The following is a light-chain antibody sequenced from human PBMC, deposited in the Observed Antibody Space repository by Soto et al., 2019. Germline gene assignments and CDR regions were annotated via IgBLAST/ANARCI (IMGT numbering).Light chain of an antibody. CDR1: SSNIGNNY. J-gene: IGLJ1*01. CDR3: AAWDDSLNGYV. V-gene: IGLV1-51*02. CDR2: KNN. Sequence: QSVLTQPPSVSAAPGQKVTISCSGSSSNIGNNYVSWYQQLPGTAPKLLIYKNNKRPSGIPDRFSGSKSGTSASLAITGLQSEDEADYYCAAWDDSLNGYVFGTGTKVTVL.